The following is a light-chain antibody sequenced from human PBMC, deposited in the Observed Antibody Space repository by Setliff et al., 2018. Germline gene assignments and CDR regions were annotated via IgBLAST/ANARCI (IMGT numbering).Light chain of an antibody. V-gene: IGLV2-14*01. CDR3: TSYTSTARV. J-gene: IGLJ1*01. CDR2: EVS. Sequence: QPASVSGSPGQSITISCTGTSSDVGAYNYVSWYQQHPGKAPKLMIYEVSNRPSGVSNRFSGSKSGNTASLTISGLQAEDEADYYCTSYTSTARVFGTGTKVTVL. CDR1: SSDVGAYNY.